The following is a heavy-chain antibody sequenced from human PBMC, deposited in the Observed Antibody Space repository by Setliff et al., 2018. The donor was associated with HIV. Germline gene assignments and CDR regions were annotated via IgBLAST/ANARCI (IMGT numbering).Heavy chain of an antibody. Sequence: ASVKVSCKASGYMFNIYYMHWVRQVPGQGLEWMGWSNPNTGGTKYAQKFQGRVTMTMDTSITTAYMELTRLTSDDTAIYYCARAPIYCGGDCYRFDYWGQGTLVTVSS. CDR1: GYMFNIYY. D-gene: IGHD2-21*02. CDR2: SNPNTGGT. V-gene: IGHV1-2*02. J-gene: IGHJ4*02. CDR3: ARAPIYCGGDCYRFDY.